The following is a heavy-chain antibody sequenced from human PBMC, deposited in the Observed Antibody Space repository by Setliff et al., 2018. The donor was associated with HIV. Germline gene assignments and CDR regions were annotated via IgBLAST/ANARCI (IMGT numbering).Heavy chain of an antibody. J-gene: IGHJ3*02. V-gene: IGHV4-4*09. Sequence: ETLSLTCTVSGASISSYSWSWIRQSPGKRLEWIGYIHSYGSTDYNPSLESRVTISVDTSKNQLSLKLTSVTAADTAVYYCARESLNLGELSSNPDASDIWGQGTMVTVSS. CDR1: GASISSYS. CDR3: ARESLNLGELSSNPDASDI. D-gene: IGHD3-16*02. CDR2: IHSYGST.